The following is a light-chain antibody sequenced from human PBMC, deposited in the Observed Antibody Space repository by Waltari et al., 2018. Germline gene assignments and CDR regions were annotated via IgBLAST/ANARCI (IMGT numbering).Light chain of an antibody. V-gene: IGKV1-33*01. CDR1: QDISNY. J-gene: IGKJ4*01. CDR2: DAA. CDR3: QQYDNPALT. Sequence: DIQMTQSPSSLSASVGDRVTITCQASQDISNYLNWYQQKPGKAPKLRIYDAANLETGVPSRLSGIGSWTDFTFTISSLQPEDIATYYCQQYDNPALTFGGGTKVEIK.